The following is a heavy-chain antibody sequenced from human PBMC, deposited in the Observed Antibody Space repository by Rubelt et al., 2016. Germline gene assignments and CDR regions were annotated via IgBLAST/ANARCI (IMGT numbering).Heavy chain of an antibody. D-gene: IGHD1-7*01. CDR3: AKDQELELRQFYYGMDV. CDR2: ISYDGSNK. J-gene: IGHJ6*02. V-gene: IGHV3-30*18. CDR1: SSYG. Sequence: SSYGMHWVRQAPGKGLEWVAVISYDGSNKYYADSVKGRFTISRDNSKNTLYLQMNSLRAEDTAVYYCAKDQELELRQFYYGMDVWGQGTTVTVSS.